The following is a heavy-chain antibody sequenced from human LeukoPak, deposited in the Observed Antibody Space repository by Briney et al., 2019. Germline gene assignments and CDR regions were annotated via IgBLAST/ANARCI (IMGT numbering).Heavy chain of an antibody. Sequence: PSETLSLTCTVSGGSIRNYYWSWIRQPPGKGLEWIGYIFDSGSTKYNPSLKSRVTMSVDTSKNHFSLKLSSVTAADTAVYYCARDRGFCSGGSCYHYMDVWGKGTTVTVSS. CDR1: GGSIRNYY. J-gene: IGHJ6*03. D-gene: IGHD2-15*01. V-gene: IGHV4-59*01. CDR3: ARDRGFCSGGSCYHYMDV. CDR2: IFDSGST.